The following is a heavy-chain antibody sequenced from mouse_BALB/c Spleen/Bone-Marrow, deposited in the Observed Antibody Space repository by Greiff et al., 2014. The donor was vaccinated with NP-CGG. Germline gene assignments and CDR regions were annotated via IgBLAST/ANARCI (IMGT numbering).Heavy chain of an antibody. CDR2: IDPYDNET. V-gene: IGHV1-52*01. CDR3: TREDLCYFDY. Sequence: VQRVESGAELVRPGASVKLSCKASGFAFTSYCMNWVKQTPEQGLEWIGRIDPYDNETHYNQKFKDKGILTVDKSSSTAYMQFSNLTSEDSGVYYCTREDLCYFDYWGQGTTLTVSS. CDR1: GFAFTSYC. J-gene: IGHJ2*01.